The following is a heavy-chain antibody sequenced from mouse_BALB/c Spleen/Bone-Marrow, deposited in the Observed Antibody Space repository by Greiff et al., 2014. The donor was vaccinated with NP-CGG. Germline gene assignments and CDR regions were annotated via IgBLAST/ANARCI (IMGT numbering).Heavy chain of an antibody. CDR3: ARRENYAMDY. J-gene: IGHJ4*01. CDR2: IDPANSET. CDR1: GFSFKSSC. Sequence: VQLQQPGAELVKPGASVKLSCTASGFSFKSSCMNWVKQRPEQGLEWIGMIDPANSETKYDPKFQDKATMTADTSSSTAYLQLSSLTSEDTAVYYCARRENYAMDYWGQGTSVTVSS. V-gene: IGHV14-3*02.